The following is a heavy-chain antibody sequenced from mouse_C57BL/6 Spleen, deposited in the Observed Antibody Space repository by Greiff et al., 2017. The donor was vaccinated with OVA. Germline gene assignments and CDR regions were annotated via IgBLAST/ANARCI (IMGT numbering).Heavy chain of an antibody. CDR2: IRNKANNHAT. Sequence: EVQLQESGGGLVQPGGSMKLSCAASGFTFSDAWMDWVRQSPEKGLEWVAEIRNKANNHATYYAESVKGRFTISRDDSKSSVYLQMNSLRAEDTGIYYCTRDYDYDGGAMDYWGQGTSVTVSS. CDR3: TRDYDYDGGAMDY. D-gene: IGHD2-4*01. CDR1: GFTFSDAW. V-gene: IGHV6-6*01. J-gene: IGHJ4*01.